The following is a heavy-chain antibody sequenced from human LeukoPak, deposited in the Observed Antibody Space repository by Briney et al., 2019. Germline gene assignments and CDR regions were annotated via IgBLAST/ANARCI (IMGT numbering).Heavy chain of an antibody. Sequence: GGSLRLSCAASGFIFSNYDMNWVRQAPGKGLEWVSFVRSSSSDIFYADSVKGRFTISRDNAQNSLYLQMNNLRDEDTAVYYCARGRGDYWGQGTLVTVSS. J-gene: IGHJ4*02. CDR3: ARGRGDY. V-gene: IGHV3-48*02. CDR1: GFIFSNYD. CDR2: VRSSSSDI.